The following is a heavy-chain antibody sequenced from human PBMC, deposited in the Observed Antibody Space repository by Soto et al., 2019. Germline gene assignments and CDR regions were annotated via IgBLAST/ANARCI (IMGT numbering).Heavy chain of an antibody. CDR2: IYHSGST. Sequence: QLQLQESGSGLVKPSQTLSLTCAVSGGSISSGGYSWSWIRQPPGKGLEWIGYIYHSGSTYYNPSHKSQVTLPVDGSKHQFSLKPSSVPAADTAVYSCAGGIAAPPLGYWGQGTLVTVSP. CDR1: GGSISSGGYS. CDR3: AGGIAAPPLGY. J-gene: IGHJ4*02. V-gene: IGHV4-30-2*01. D-gene: IGHD6-13*01.